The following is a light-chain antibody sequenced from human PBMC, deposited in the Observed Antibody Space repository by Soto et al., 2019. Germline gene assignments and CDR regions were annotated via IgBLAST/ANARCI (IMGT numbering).Light chain of an antibody. Sequence: DVVMTQSPLSLPVTLGQPASISCRSSQSLVSSNGNTILIRFQQRPGQSPRRLIYKVSNLVAAVPARVTGSWSGTDFRLAISGVEAEDVGVYYCMHATHWPCTFGQGTKVEIK. J-gene: IGKJ1*01. CDR1: QSLVSSNGNTI. V-gene: IGKV2-30*01. CDR3: MHATHWPCT. CDR2: KVS.